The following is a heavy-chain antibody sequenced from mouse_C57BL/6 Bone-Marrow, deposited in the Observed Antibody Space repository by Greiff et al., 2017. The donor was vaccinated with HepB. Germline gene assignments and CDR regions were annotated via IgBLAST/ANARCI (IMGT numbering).Heavy chain of an antibody. CDR3: ARGAIYYDPWFAY. D-gene: IGHD2-4*01. CDR1: GFTFSSYA. V-gene: IGHV5-4*01. CDR2: ISDGGSYT. J-gene: IGHJ3*01. Sequence: EVQLVESGGGLVKPGGSLKLSCAASGFTFSSYAMSWVRQTPEKRLEWVATISDGGSYTYYPDNVKGRFTISRDNAKNNLYLQMSHLKSEDTAMYYCARGAIYYDPWFAYWGQGTLVTVSA.